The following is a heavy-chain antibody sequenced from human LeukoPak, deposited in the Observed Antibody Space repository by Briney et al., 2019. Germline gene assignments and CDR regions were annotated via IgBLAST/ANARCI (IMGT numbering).Heavy chain of an antibody. D-gene: IGHD4-23*01. CDR2: INPNSGGT. V-gene: IGHV1-2*06. Sequence: GASVKVSCKASGYTFTGYYMHWVRQAPGQGLEWMGRINPNSGGTNYAQKFQGRVTMTRDTSISTAYMELSRLRSDDSAVYYCARDNSQGDMFDYWGQGTLVTVSS. CDR3: ARDNSQGDMFDY. J-gene: IGHJ4*02. CDR1: GYTFTGYY.